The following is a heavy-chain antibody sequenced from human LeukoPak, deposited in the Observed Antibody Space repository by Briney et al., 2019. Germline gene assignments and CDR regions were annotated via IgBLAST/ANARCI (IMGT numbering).Heavy chain of an antibody. Sequence: NSSETLSLTCTVSGDSISSYYWSWIRQPPGKGLEWIGYIYYSGSTNYNPSLKSRVTISVDTSKNQFSLKLSPVTAADTAVYYCARVNYDGSGYNFDYWGQGTLVTVSS. D-gene: IGHD3-22*01. J-gene: IGHJ4*02. CDR3: ARVNYDGSGYNFDY. CDR2: IYYSGST. V-gene: IGHV4-59*01. CDR1: GDSISSYY.